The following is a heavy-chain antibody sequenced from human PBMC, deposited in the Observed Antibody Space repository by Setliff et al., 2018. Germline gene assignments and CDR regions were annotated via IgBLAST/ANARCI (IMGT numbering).Heavy chain of an antibody. Sequence: SVKVSCKASGGTFSSYAISWVRQAPAQGLEWMGGISPIFGTANYAQKFQGRVTITADESTSTAYMELSSLRSEDTAVYYCARDNWIFGVELPHYYYMDVWGKGTTVTVSS. J-gene: IGHJ6*03. CDR1: GGTFSSYA. CDR2: ISPIFGTA. CDR3: ARDNWIFGVELPHYYYMDV. V-gene: IGHV1-69*13. D-gene: IGHD3-3*01.